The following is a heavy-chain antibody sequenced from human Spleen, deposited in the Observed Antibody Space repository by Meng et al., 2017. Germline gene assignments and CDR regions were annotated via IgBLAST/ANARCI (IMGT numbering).Heavy chain of an antibody. Sequence: GSLRLSCTVSDDSISNSFWTWIRQPAGKGLEWIGRIYAGGSTNYNPSLKSRVTISVDTSKNQFSLKLSSVTAADTAVYYCARDWQGPYYYGMDVWGQGTTVTVSS. CDR3: ARDWQGPYYYGMDV. J-gene: IGHJ6*02. CDR1: DDSISNSF. CDR2: IYAGGST. V-gene: IGHV4-4*07.